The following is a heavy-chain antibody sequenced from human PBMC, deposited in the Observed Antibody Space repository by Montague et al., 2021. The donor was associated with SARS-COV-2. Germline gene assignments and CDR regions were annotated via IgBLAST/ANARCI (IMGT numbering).Heavy chain of an antibody. CDR2: ISGSGGRT. Sequence: PLRLSCAASEFTFSSYAMSWVRQAPGKGLEWVSAISGSGGRTYYADSVKGRFTLSRDNSKNTLYLQMNSLRAEDTAVYYCAKAALSSSSYFDYWGQGTLVTVSS. V-gene: IGHV3-23*01. CDR1: EFTFSSYA. J-gene: IGHJ4*02. D-gene: IGHD6-13*01. CDR3: AKAALSSSSYFDY.